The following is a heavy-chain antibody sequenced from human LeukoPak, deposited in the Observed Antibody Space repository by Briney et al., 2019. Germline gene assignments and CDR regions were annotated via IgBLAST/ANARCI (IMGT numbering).Heavy chain of an antibody. CDR1: GYTLTELS. CDR3: ATAIVVVVASTAAFDI. D-gene: IGHD2-15*01. Sequence: GASVTVSCKVSGYTLTELSMHWVRQAPGKGLEWMGGLDPEDGETIYAQKFQGRVTMTEDTSTDTAYMELTSLRSEDTAVYYCATAIVVVVASTAAFDIWGQGTMVTVSS. CDR2: LDPEDGET. J-gene: IGHJ3*02. V-gene: IGHV1-24*01.